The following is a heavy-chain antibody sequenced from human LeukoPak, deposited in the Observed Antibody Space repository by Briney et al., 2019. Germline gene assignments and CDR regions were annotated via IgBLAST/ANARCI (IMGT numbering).Heavy chain of an antibody. J-gene: IGHJ5*02. D-gene: IGHD5-12*01. CDR1: GYTFTSYA. Sequence: APVKVSCKASGYTFTSYAMHWVRQAPGQRLEWMGWINAGNGNTKYSQKFQGRVTITRDTSASTAYMELSSLRSEDTAVYYCARNPSDLYSGYELFWFDPWGQGTLVTVSS. V-gene: IGHV1-3*01. CDR3: ARNPSDLYSGYELFWFDP. CDR2: INAGNGNT.